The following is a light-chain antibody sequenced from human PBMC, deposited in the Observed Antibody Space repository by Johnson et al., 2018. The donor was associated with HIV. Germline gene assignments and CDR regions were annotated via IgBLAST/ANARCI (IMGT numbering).Light chain of an antibody. CDR2: ENT. CDR1: SSNIGNKY. V-gene: IGLV1-51*02. Sequence: SVLTQPPSVSAAPGQKVTISCSGSSSNIGNKYVSWYQQLPGTAPKLLIYENTKRPSGIPDLFSGSKSGTSATLGITGLQTGDEADYYCGTWDTSLSAGGVFGAGTKVTVL. J-gene: IGLJ1*01. CDR3: GTWDTSLSAGGV.